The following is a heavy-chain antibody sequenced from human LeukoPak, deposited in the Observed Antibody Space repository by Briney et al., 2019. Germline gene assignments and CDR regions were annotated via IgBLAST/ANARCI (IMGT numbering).Heavy chain of an antibody. V-gene: IGHV5-10-1*01. CDR3: ARYCSSTSCPFDY. J-gene: IGHJ4*02. Sequence: GESLKISCKGSGYSFTSYWISWVRQMPGKGLEWMGRIDPSDSYTNYSPPFQGHVTISADKSISTAYLQWSSLKASDTAMYYCARYCSSTSCPFDYWGQGTLVTVSS. D-gene: IGHD2-2*01. CDR1: GYSFTSYW. CDR2: IDPSDSYT.